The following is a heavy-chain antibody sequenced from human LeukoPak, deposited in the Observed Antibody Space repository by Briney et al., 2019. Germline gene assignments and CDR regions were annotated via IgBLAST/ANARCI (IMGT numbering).Heavy chain of an antibody. Sequence: TASETLSLTCIVSGGSISSFYWSWIRQPPGKGLEWIGYIYHNGRARYRPSLGSRVTMSLDTSKNQFSLKVKSLTAADTAVYYCAGRQQIVAVTAPRDTFDIWGQGTMVTVSS. V-gene: IGHV4-59*01. CDR1: GGSISSFY. J-gene: IGHJ3*02. D-gene: IGHD2-21*02. CDR2: IYHNGRA. CDR3: AGRQQIVAVTAPRDTFDI.